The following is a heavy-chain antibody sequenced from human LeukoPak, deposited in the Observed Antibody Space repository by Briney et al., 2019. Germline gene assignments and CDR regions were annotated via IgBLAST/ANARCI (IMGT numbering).Heavy chain of an antibody. D-gene: IGHD1-26*01. CDR1: GFTFSSYS. V-gene: IGHV3-21*01. CDR3: ARDRRDSGSYYSETIFDY. CDR2: ISSSSSYI. Sequence: GGSLRLSCAASGFTFSSYSMNWVRQAPGKGLEWVSSISSSSSYIYYADSVKGRFTISRDNAKNSLYLQMNSLRAEDTAVYYCARDRRDSGSYYSETIFDYWGQGTLVTVSS. J-gene: IGHJ4*02.